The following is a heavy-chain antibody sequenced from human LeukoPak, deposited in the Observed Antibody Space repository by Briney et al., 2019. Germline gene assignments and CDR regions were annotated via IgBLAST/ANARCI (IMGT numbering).Heavy chain of an antibody. CDR2: IIPILGIA. CDR3: ATDSSGYYYVGWFDP. CDR1: GGTFSSYT. D-gene: IGHD3-22*01. V-gene: IGHV1-69*02. J-gene: IGHJ5*02. Sequence: SVKVSCKASGGTFSSYTISWVRQAPGQGLEWMGRIIPILGIANYAQKFQGRVTITADKSTSTAYMELSSLRSEDTAVYYCATDSSGYYYVGWFDPWGQGTLVTVSS.